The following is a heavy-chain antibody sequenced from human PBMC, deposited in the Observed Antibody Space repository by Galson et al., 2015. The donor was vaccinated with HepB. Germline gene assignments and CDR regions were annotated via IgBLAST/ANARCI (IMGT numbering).Heavy chain of an antibody. CDR1: GGTFSSYA. CDR2: IIPILGIA. J-gene: IGHJ3*02. D-gene: IGHD6-19*01. CDR3: ARGIAVAGTAPLDAFDI. Sequence: SVKVSCKASGGTFSSYAISWVRQAPGQGLEWMGRIIPILGIANYAQKFQGRVTITADKSTSTAYMELSSLRSEDTAVYYCARGIAVAGTAPLDAFDIWGQEPVVTVAS. V-gene: IGHV1-69*04.